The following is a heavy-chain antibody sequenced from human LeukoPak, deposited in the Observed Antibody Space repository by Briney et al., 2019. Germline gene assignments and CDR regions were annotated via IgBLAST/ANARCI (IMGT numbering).Heavy chain of an antibody. V-gene: IGHV4-59*01. Sequence: SETLSLTCTVSGGSISSYYWSWIRQPPGKGLEWIGYIYYSGSTNYNPSLKSRVTISVDTSKNQFSLKLSSVTAADTAVYYCARDTYSGHDSLSWFDPWGQGTLVTVSS. CDR1: GGSISSYY. CDR2: IYYSGST. CDR3: ARDTYSGHDSLSWFDP. D-gene: IGHD5-12*01. J-gene: IGHJ5*02.